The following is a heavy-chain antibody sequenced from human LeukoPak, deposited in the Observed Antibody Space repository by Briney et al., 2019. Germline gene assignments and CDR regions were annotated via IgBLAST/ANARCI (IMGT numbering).Heavy chain of an antibody. CDR3: AREGSMTARPFVSIDY. J-gene: IGHJ4*02. CDR2: IHTSGST. V-gene: IGHV4-4*07. Sequence: SETLSLTCTVSGGSISTYYWSWIRQPAGKGLEWIGRIHTSGSTDYNPSLESRVTMSVDTSRNQFSLKLSSVTAADTAVYYCAREGSMTARPFVSIDYWGQGTLVTVS. D-gene: IGHD6-6*01. CDR1: GGSISTYY.